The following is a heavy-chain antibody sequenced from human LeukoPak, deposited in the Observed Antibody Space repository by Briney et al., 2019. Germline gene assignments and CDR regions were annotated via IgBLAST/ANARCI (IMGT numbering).Heavy chain of an antibody. V-gene: IGHV4-59*12. CDR1: GGSISSYY. J-gene: IGHJ4*02. CDR3: ARVRLGRGYFDY. CDR2: IYYSGST. Sequence: SETLSLTCTVSGGSISSYYWSWIRQPPGKGLEWIGYIYYSGSTNYNPSLKSRVTISVDTSKNQFSLKLSSVTAADTAVYYCARVRLGRGYFDYWGQGTLVTVSS. D-gene: IGHD3-16*01.